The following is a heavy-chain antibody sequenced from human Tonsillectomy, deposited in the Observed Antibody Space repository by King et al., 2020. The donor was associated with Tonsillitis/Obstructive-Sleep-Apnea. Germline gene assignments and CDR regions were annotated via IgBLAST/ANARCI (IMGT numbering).Heavy chain of an antibody. D-gene: IGHD3-3*02. CDR3: ARIHCWSGYYWFDP. V-gene: IGHV4-59*01. J-gene: IGHJ5*02. Sequence: QLQESGPGLVKPSETLSLTCTVSGGSISSYYWSWIRQPPGTGLEWIGYIYYSGSTNYNPSLKSRVTISVDTSKNQFSLKRSSVTAADPAVYYCARIHCWSGYYWFDPWGQGTLVTVSS. CDR1: GGSISSYY. CDR2: IYYSGST.